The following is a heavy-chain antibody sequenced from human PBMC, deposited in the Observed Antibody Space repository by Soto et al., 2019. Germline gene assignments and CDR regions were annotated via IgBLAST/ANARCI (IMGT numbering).Heavy chain of an antibody. Sequence: SVKVSCKASGGNFSSYAISWVRQAPGQGLEWMGGIIPIFGTANYAQKFQGRVTITADKSTSTAYMELSSLRSGDTAVYYCAREGRGSSGWYELGYFDYWGQGTLVTVSS. CDR2: IIPIFGTA. J-gene: IGHJ4*02. V-gene: IGHV1-69*06. CDR1: GGNFSSYA. D-gene: IGHD6-19*01. CDR3: AREGRGSSGWYELGYFDY.